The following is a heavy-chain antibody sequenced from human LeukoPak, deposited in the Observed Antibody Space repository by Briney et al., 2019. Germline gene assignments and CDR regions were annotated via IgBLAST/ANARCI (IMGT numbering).Heavy chain of an antibody. CDR2: IYTSGNT. CDR3: ARGGGSGYLNY. CDR1: GGSITSYY. J-gene: IGHJ4*02. V-gene: IGHV4-4*07. Sequence: PETLSLTCTLSGGSITSYYSSWIRPPAGEGLEWIGRIYTSGNTNYNPSLNSRVTMAVDTSKNQFSLKLCAVAAADTAVYYCARGGGSGYLNYWGQGTLVTVSS. D-gene: IGHD3-22*01.